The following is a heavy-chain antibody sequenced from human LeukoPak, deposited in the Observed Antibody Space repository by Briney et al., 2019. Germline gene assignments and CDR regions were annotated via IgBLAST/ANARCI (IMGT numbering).Heavy chain of an antibody. D-gene: IGHD2-2*01. CDR2: ISGSGGST. CDR1: GFTFSSYA. J-gene: IGHJ4*02. V-gene: IGHV3-23*01. CDR3: AKGPVVPDATYYFDY. Sequence: GGSLRLSCAASGFTFSSYAMTWVRQAPGKRLEWVSAISGSGGSTYYADSVKGRFTISRDNSKNMLHLQMNSLRAEDTAVYYCAKGPVVPDATYYFDYWGQGTLVTVSS.